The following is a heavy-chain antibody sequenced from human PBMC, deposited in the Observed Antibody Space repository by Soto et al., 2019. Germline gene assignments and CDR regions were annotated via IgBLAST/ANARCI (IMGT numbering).Heavy chain of an antibody. D-gene: IGHD6-19*01. CDR3: AKPGYASAWHPQYHFDY. Sequence: GESLKISCKASGYIFTTYWIGWVRQMPGKGLEWMGIIDPDSNTRYSPSFQGQVPISADKSISTAYLQMNSLRSEDTAIYYCAKPGYASAWHPQYHFDYWGQGILVTVSS. CDR1: GYIFTTYW. CDR2: IDPDSNT. J-gene: IGHJ4*02. V-gene: IGHV5-51*03.